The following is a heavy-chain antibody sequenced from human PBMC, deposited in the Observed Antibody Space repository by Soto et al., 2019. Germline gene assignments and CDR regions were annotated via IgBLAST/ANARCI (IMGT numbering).Heavy chain of an antibody. CDR1: GGSISSGGYY. J-gene: IGHJ4*02. CDR3: ARGVPILLWFGELSSHFDY. CDR2: IYYSGST. Sequence: TSETLSLTCTVSGGSISSGGYYWSWIRQHPGKGLEWIGYIYYSGSTYYNPSLKSRVTISVDTSKNQFSLKLSSVTAADTAVYYCARGVPILLWFGELSSHFDYWGQGTLVTVSS. V-gene: IGHV4-31*03. D-gene: IGHD3-10*01.